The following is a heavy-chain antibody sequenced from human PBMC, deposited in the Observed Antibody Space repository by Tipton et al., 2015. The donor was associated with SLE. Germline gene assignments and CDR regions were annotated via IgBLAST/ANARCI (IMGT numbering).Heavy chain of an antibody. CDR1: GFTFGDYA. CDR3: AKDIDDGDPIAGYNYAMDV. V-gene: IGHV3-9*01. CDR2: ITWNSGTI. J-gene: IGHJ6*02. Sequence: QLVQSGGGLVQPGRSLRLSCAASGFTFGDYAIHWVRQAPGKGLEWVSSITWNSGTIGYADSVKGRFTISRDNAKKSLYMQMNSLRPEDTALYYCAKDIDDGDPIAGYNYAMDVWGQGTTVTVSS. D-gene: IGHD4-17*01.